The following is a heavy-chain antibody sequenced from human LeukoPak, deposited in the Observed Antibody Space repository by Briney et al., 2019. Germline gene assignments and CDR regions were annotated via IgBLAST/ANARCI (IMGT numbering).Heavy chain of an antibody. CDR1: GFTVSSNY. J-gene: IGHJ4*02. CDR3: ANSATQALSFDY. V-gene: IGHV3-23*01. CDR2: ISGSGGST. Sequence: GGSLRLSCAASGFTVSSNYMSWVRQAPGKGLEWVSAISGSGGSTYYADSVKGRFTISRDNSKNTLYLQMNSLRAEDTAVYYCANSATQALSFDYWGQGTLVTVSS.